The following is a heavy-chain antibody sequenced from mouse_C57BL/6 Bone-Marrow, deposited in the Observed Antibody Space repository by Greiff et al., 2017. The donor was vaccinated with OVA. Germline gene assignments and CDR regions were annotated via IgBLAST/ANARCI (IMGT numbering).Heavy chain of an antibody. D-gene: IGHD1-1*01. V-gene: IGHV1-54*01. CDR3: ARSGLRGNYFDY. CDR2: INPGSGGT. Sequence: QVQLKQSGAELVRPGTSVKVSCEASGYAFTNYLIEWVKQRPGQGLEWIGVINPGSGGTNYNEKFKGKATLTADKSSSTAYMQLSSLTSEDSAVYFCARSGLRGNYFDYWGQGTTLTVSS. J-gene: IGHJ2*01. CDR1: GYAFTNYL.